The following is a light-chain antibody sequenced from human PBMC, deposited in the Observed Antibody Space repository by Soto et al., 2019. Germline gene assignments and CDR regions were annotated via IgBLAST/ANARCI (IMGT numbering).Light chain of an antibody. CDR1: SGHSSFI. V-gene: IGLV4-60*02. Sequence: QPVLTQSSSASASLGSSVTLTCTLSSGHSSFIIAWHQQYPGKAPRYLMELEGSGSYNKGSGVPDRFSGSSSGADRYLTISNLQFEDDADYYCETWDNNAWVFGGGTKLTVL. CDR3: ETWDNNAWV. CDR2: LEGSGSY. J-gene: IGLJ3*02.